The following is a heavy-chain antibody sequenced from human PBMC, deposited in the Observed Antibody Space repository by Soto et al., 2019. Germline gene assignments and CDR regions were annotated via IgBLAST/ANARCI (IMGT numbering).Heavy chain of an antibody. Sequence: QVQLQQWGAGLLKPSETLSLTCAVYGGSFSGYYWSWIRQPPGKGLEWIGEINHSGSTNYNPSLKSRVTISVDTSTNQFSLKVSSVTAADTAVYYCARGVSAFRITMVRGVSKGRGYMDVWGKGTTVTVSS. D-gene: IGHD3-10*01. CDR3: ARGVSAFRITMVRGVSKGRGYMDV. J-gene: IGHJ6*03. V-gene: IGHV4-34*01. CDR1: GGSFSGYY. CDR2: INHSGST.